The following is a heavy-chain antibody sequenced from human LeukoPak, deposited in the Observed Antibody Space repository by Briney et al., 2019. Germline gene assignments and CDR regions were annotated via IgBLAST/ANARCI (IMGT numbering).Heavy chain of an antibody. D-gene: IGHD6-13*01. V-gene: IGHV1-8*03. CDR1: GYTFTSCD. J-gene: IGHJ3*02. Sequence: ASVKVSCKASGYTFTSCDINWVRQATGQGLEWKGWMNPNSGNTGYAQKFQGRVTITRNTSISTAYMELSSLRSEDTAVYYCARATSGAAAPMGRAFDIWGQGTMVTVSS. CDR2: MNPNSGNT. CDR3: ARATSGAAAPMGRAFDI.